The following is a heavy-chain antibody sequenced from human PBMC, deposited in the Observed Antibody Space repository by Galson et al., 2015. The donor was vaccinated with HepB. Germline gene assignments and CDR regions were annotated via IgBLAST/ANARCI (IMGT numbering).Heavy chain of an antibody. J-gene: IGHJ2*01. CDR2: IYHSGST. V-gene: IGHV4-38-2*02. CDR1: GYSISSGYY. D-gene: IGHD4-23*01. Sequence: ETLSLTCTVSGYSISSGYYWGWIRQPPGKGLEWIGSIYHSGSTYYNPSLKSRVTISVDTSKNQFSLKLSSVTAADTAVYYCARDPGHDYGGNGWYFDLWGRGTLVTVSS. CDR3: ARDPGHDYGGNGWYFDL.